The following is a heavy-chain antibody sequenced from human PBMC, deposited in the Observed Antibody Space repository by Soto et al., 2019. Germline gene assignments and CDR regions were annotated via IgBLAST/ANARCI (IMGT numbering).Heavy chain of an antibody. CDR1: GGSISSSSYY. Sequence: SETLSLTCTVSGGSISSSSYYWGWIRQPPGKGLEWIGSIYYSGSTYYNPSLKSRVTISVDTSKDQFSLKLSSVTAADTAVYYCASDTMTTAYYYYGMDVWGQGTTVTVSS. CDR2: IYYSGST. CDR3: ASDTMTTAYYYYGMDV. V-gene: IGHV4-39*01. J-gene: IGHJ6*02. D-gene: IGHD4-4*01.